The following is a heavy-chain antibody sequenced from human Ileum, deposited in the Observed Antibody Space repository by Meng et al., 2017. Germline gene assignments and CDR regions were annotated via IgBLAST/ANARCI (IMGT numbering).Heavy chain of an antibody. J-gene: IGHJ2*01. CDR1: GFSFSAYW. Sequence: LVESGGVLVQPWESLRLSCTTSGFSFSAYWMHWVRQAPGEGLVWVSRIKPDGTSGFYADSVRGRFTISRDNTGNTLYLQLNSLRDEDTAVYYCARGVSDRYGYFDLWGRGTLVTVSS. CDR2: IKPDGTSG. D-gene: IGHD1-26*01. CDR3: ARGVSDRYGYFDL. V-gene: IGHV3-74*01.